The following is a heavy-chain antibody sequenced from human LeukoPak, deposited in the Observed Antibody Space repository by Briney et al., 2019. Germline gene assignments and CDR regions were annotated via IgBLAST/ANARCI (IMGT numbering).Heavy chain of an antibody. CDR1: GGSISSYY. J-gene: IGHJ4*02. D-gene: IGHD6-19*01. CDR3: ARGAEYSSGWYYY. V-gene: IGHV4-59*01. Sequence: SETLSLTCTVSGGSISSYYWSWIRQPPGKGLEWIGYVYYSGSTNYNPSLKSRVTMSVDTSKNQFSLKLSSVTAADTAVYYCARGAEYSSGWYYYWGQGTLVTVSS. CDR2: VYYSGST.